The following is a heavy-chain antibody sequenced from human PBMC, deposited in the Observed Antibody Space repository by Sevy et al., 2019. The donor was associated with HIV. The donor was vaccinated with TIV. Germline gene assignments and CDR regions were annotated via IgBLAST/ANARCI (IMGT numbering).Heavy chain of an antibody. CDR1: GFTFSSYA. D-gene: IGHD2-2*02. Sequence: GGSLRLSCAGSGFTFSSYAMTWVRQAPGKGLEWVSGISYSGGTTYYADSVKGRFTISRDNSKNTLYVQMDSLRAGDTAIYYCARGGWCSSTNCYTHYYYYYPMDVWGQGTTVTVSS. CDR2: ISYSGGTT. V-gene: IGHV3-23*01. CDR3: ARGGWCSSTNCYTHYYYYYPMDV. J-gene: IGHJ6*02.